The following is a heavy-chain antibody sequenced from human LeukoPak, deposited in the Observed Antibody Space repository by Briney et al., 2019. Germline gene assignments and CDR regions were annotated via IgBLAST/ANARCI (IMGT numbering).Heavy chain of an antibody. CDR1: GGSISSGGYY. D-gene: IGHD3-3*01. CDR3: ARLGGQNSYYDFWSGYFFDY. CDR2: IYYSGST. J-gene: IGHJ4*02. Sequence: SETLSLTCTVSGGSISSGGYYWSWIRQHPGKGLEWIGYIYYSGSTYYNPSLKSRVTISVDTSKNQFSLKLSSVTAADTAVYYCARLGGQNSYYDFWSGYFFDYWGQGTLVTVSS. V-gene: IGHV4-39*01.